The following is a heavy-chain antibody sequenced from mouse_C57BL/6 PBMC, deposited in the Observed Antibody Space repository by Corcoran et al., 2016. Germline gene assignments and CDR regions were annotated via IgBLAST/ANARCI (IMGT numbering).Heavy chain of an antibody. J-gene: IGHJ3*01. CDR3: ARGYYGSSPWAY. D-gene: IGHD1-1*01. CDR2: INPYNGGT. CDR1: GYTFTDYY. Sequence: EVQLQQSGPVLVKPGASVKMSCKASGYTFTDYYMNWVKQSHGKSLEWIGVINPYNGGTSYNQKFKGKATLTVDKSSSTAYMELNSLTSEDSAVYYCARGYYGSSPWAYWGQGTLVTVSA. V-gene: IGHV1-19*01.